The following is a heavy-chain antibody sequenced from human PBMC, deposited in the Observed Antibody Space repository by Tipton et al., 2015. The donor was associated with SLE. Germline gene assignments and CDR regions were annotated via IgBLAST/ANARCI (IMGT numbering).Heavy chain of an antibody. CDR1: GDSISSTSYY. Sequence: TLSLTCIVSGDSISSTSYYWGWIRQPPGKGLEWVGTVYYTGNTFYNPSLKSRVTISVDTSKNQFSLKLSSVTAADTAVYYCARTPIFNSYGDYRSFDFWGQGALVTVSS. J-gene: IGHJ4*02. CDR2: VYYTGNT. V-gene: IGHV4-39*07. D-gene: IGHD4-17*01. CDR3: ARTPIFNSYGDYRSFDF.